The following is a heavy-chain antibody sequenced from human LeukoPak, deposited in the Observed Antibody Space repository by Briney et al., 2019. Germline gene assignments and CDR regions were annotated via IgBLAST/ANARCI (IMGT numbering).Heavy chain of an antibody. CDR3: AREPLWFRGRYFDY. CDR1: GGSFSGYY. J-gene: IGHJ4*02. D-gene: IGHD3-10*01. CDR2: INHSGST. Sequence: SETLSLTCAVYGGSFSGYYWSWIRHPRGKGLVWIGEINHSGSTNYHPSLKSRVTISVDTSKNQFSLKLSSVTAADTAVYYCAREPLWFRGRYFDYWGQGTLVTVSS. V-gene: IGHV4-34*01.